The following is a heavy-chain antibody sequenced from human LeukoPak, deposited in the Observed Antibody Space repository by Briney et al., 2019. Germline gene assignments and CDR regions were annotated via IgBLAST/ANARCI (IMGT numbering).Heavy chain of an antibody. Sequence: ASVKVSCKAPGYTFTSYDINWVRQATGQGPEWMGWMNPNSGSTGYAQKFQGRVTITRNTSISTAYMELSGLRSEDTAVYYCARGRSTGYPYYFEYWGQGTLVTVSS. CDR3: ARGRSTGYPYYFEY. CDR2: MNPNSGST. D-gene: IGHD5-12*01. J-gene: IGHJ4*02. CDR1: GYTFTSYD. V-gene: IGHV1-8*03.